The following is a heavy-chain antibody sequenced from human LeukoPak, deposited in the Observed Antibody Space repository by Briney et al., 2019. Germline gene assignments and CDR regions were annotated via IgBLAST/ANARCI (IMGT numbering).Heavy chain of an antibody. CDR1: GGTFSRYA. CDR3: AILALYNWNGLDY. Sequence: SVKVSCKASGGTFSRYAISWVRQAPGQGLEWRGGIIPIFGTANYAQKFQGRVTITTDESTSTAYMGLSSLRSEDTAVYYCAILALYNWNGLDYWGQGTLVTVSS. D-gene: IGHD1-20*01. J-gene: IGHJ4*02. CDR2: IIPIFGTA. V-gene: IGHV1-69*05.